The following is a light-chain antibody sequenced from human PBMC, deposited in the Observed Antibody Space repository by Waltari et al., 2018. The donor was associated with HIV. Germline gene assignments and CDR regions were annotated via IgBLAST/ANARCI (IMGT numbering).Light chain of an antibody. J-gene: IGKJ2*01. Sequence: IVLTQSPATLSVSPGARATLSCSASQSVNSNLAWYQQKRGQAPGLLIYGASTRATGVAARFSGSGSGTEFTLTISSLQSEDFAVYYCQQYNKWPYTFGQGTKLEVK. CDR1: QSVNSN. V-gene: IGKV3-15*01. CDR3: QQYNKWPYT. CDR2: GAS.